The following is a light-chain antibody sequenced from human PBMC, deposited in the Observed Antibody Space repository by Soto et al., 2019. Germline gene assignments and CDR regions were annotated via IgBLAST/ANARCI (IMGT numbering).Light chain of an antibody. CDR1: QSISSW. V-gene: IGKV1-5*01. Sequence: DIQMTQSPSTLSASVGDRVTITCRARQSISSWLAWYQQKPGKAPKLLIYDASSLESGVPSRFSGSGSGTELTLTISSLQPDDFATYYCQQYNSYSYTFGQGTKLEIK. J-gene: IGKJ2*01. CDR2: DAS. CDR3: QQYNSYSYT.